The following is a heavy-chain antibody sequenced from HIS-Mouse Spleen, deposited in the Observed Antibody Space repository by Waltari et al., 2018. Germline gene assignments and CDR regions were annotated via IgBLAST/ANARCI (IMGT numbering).Heavy chain of an antibody. V-gene: IGHV1-69*01. D-gene: IGHD6-19*01. CDR1: GGTFSSYA. J-gene: IGHJ4*02. CDR3: SRDTVAGRRYFDY. CDR2: ISPIFGTA. Sequence: QVQLVQSGAEVKKPGSSVKVSCKASGGTFSSYAISWVRQAPGQGLEWMGGGGQAPEKGFGGMGGISPIFGTANYAQKFQGRVTITADESTSTAYMELSSLRSEDTAVYYCSRDTVAGRRYFDYWGQGTLVTVSS.